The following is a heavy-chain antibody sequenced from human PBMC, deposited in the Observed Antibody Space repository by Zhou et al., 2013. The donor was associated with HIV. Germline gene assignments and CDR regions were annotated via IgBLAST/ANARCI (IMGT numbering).Heavy chain of an antibody. D-gene: IGHD1-1*01. Sequence: EVQLVQSGAEVKKPGESLKISCKGSGYSFTSYWIGWVRQMPGKGLEWMGIIYPGDSDTRHSPSFQGQVTISADKSINTAYLQWSSLKASDTAIYYCARQWGWGGCYNWFDYWGQGNPGHRLL. CDR3: ARQWGWGGCYNWFDY. CDR2: IYPGDSDT. J-gene: IGHJ4*02. V-gene: IGHV5-51*01. CDR1: GYSFTSYW.